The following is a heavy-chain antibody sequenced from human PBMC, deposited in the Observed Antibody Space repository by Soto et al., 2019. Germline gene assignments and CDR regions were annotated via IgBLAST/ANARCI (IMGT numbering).Heavy chain of an antibody. Sequence: EVQLVQSGAEVKKPGESLRISCKGSGYSFISYWINWVRQMPGKGLEWMGRIDPSDSYTNYNPSFQGHVTISADKSLSTAYLQWSSLKASDTAIYYCARGGQQVVHTWVDPWGQGTLVTVSS. CDR3: ARGGQQVVHTWVDP. D-gene: IGHD2-15*01. V-gene: IGHV5-10-1*01. CDR1: GYSFISYW. CDR2: IDPSDSYT. J-gene: IGHJ5*02.